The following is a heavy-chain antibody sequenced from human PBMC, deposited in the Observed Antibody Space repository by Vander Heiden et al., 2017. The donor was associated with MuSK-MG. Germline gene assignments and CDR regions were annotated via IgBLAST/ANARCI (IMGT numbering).Heavy chain of an antibody. Sequence: QVPLEESGAGVVQPGGSLRLLCASPDFTFTPYTIHLFRPAPGKGREWVALISYDGTDKYYADSVKGRFTISRDNSKNSLKLQIHTLKAEDTAVYYCARGAYASWNLDLWGRGTQVTVSS. CDR3: ARGAYASWNLDL. CDR1: DFTFTPYT. V-gene: IGHV3-30*03. CDR2: ISYDGTDK. D-gene: IGHD3-22*01. J-gene: IGHJ2*01.